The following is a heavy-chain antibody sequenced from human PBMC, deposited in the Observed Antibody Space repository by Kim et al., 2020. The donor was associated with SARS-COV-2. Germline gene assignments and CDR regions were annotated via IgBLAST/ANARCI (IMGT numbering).Heavy chain of an antibody. V-gene: IGHV3-64D*09. D-gene: IGHD2-2*01. CDR1: GFTFSSYA. J-gene: IGHJ4*02. CDR2: ISSNGGST. Sequence: GGSLRLSCSASGFTFSSYAMHWVRQAPGKGLEYVSAISSNGGSTYYADSVKGRFTISRDNSKNTLYLQMSSLRAEDTAVYYCVKSAALLTVPATAPIGDYFDYWGQGTLVTVSS. CDR3: VKSAALLTVPATAPIGDYFDY.